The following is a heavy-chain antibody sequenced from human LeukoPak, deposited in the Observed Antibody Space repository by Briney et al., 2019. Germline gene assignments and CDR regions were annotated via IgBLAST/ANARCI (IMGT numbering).Heavy chain of an antibody. D-gene: IGHD2-21*02. CDR2: INHSGST. CDR1: GGSFSGYY. Sequence: SETLSLTCAVYGGSFSGYYWSWIRQPPGKGLEWIGEINHSGSTNYNPSLKSRVTISVDTSKNQFSLKLSSVTAADTAVYYCARGYCRGGDCYSIGVVDYWGQGTLVTVSS. CDR3: ARGYCRGGDCYSIGVVDY. V-gene: IGHV4-34*01. J-gene: IGHJ4*02.